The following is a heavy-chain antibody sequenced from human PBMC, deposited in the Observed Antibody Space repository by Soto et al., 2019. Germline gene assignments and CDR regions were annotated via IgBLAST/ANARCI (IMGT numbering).Heavy chain of an antibody. J-gene: IGHJ5*02. Sequence: GSLRLSCVASGSSVSTFCMNWVRHSPGEGLEWVAYISSSSTTIFYGGSVKGRFTASRDNAENSMYLEMNNLRVEDTAIYYCARDKGGSVAGFNWFDPWGHGTLVTVSS. CDR2: ISSSSTTI. D-gene: IGHD6-19*01. CDR1: GSSVSTFC. CDR3: ARDKGGSVAGFNWFDP. V-gene: IGHV3-48*01.